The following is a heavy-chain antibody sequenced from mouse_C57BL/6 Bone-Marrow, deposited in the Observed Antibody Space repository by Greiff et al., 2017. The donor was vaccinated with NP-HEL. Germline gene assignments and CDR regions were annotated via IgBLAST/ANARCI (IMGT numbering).Heavy chain of an antibody. CDR3: AREGGLRRRTYAMDY. J-gene: IGHJ4*01. D-gene: IGHD2-4*01. CDR1: GFTFSDYY. V-gene: IGHV5-16*01. CDR2: INYDGSST. Sequence: EVMLVESEGGLVQPGSSMKLSCTTSGFTFSDYYMAWVRQVPEKGLDWVANINYDGSSTYYLDSLKCRFIISIDNEKNSLYQQMSSLKSEDTATYYCAREGGLRRRTYAMDYWGQGTSVTVSS.